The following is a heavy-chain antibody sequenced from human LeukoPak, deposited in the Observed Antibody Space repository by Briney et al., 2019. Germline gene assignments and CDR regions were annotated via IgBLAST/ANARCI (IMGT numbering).Heavy chain of an antibody. CDR1: GFTFSSYA. D-gene: IGHD3-10*01. CDR3: ARDRDVLLWFGELSSFDY. CDR2: ISGSGGST. J-gene: IGHJ4*02. Sequence: PGGSLRLSCAASGFTFSSYAMSWVRQAPGKGLEWVSAISGSGGSTYYADSVKGRFTISRDNSKNTLYLQMNSLRAEDTAVYYCARDRDVLLWFGELSSFDYWGQGTLVTVSS. V-gene: IGHV3-23*01.